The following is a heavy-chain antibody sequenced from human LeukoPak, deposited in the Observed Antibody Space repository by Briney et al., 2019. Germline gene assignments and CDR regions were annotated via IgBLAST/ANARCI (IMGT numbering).Heavy chain of an antibody. J-gene: IGHJ4*02. D-gene: IGHD2-2*01. V-gene: IGHV4-34*01. CDR2: INHSGST. CDR1: GGSFCGYY. Sequence: SETLSLTCAVYGGSFCGYYWSWIRQPPGKGLEWIGEINHSGSTNYNPSLKSRVTISVDTSKNQFSLKLSSVTAADTAVYYCARRGGYCSSTSCYGFALAARAFDYWGQGTLVTVSS. CDR3: ARRGGYCSSTSCYGFALAARAFDY.